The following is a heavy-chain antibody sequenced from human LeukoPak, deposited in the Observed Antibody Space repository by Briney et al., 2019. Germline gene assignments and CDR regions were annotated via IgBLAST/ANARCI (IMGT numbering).Heavy chain of an antibody. CDR2: ISWNSGSI. CDR3: AKVSTFDWGYMDV. V-gene: IGHV3-9*01. CDR1: GFTFDDYA. D-gene: IGHD3-9*01. J-gene: IGHJ6*03. Sequence: GGSLRLSCAASGFTFDDYAMHWVRQAPGKGLEWVSGISWNSGSIGYADSVKGRFTISGDNAKNSLYLQMYSLRAEDTALYYCAKVSTFDWGYMDVWGKGTTVTVSS.